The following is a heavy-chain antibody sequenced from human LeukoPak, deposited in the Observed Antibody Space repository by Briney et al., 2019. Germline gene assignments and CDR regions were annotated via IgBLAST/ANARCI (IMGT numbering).Heavy chain of an antibody. J-gene: IGHJ2*01. D-gene: IGHD1-26*01. Sequence: SETLSLTCTVSGGSISSYYWSWIRQPPGKGLEWIGYIYYSGSTNYNPSLKSRVTISVDTSKNQFSLKLSSVTAADTAVYYCARARVGAPTAYFDLWGRGTLVPVSS. CDR1: GGSISSYY. V-gene: IGHV4-59*01. CDR2: IYYSGST. CDR3: ARARVGAPTAYFDL.